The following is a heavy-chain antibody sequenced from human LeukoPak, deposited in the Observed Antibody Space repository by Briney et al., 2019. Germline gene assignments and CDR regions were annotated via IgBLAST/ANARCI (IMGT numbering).Heavy chain of an antibody. CDR3: ARDRLSFIVVLPADY. CDR2: VSGSGVYT. CDR1: GFSFSNYA. D-gene: IGHD2-2*01. Sequence: GSLRLSCEASGFSFSNYAMNWVRQAPGKGLEWGSGVSGSGVYTYYADSAKGRFTISRDNSKNTLYLTMNSLRAEDTGVYYCARDRLSFIVVLPADYWGQGTLVTVSS. J-gene: IGHJ4*02. V-gene: IGHV3-23*01.